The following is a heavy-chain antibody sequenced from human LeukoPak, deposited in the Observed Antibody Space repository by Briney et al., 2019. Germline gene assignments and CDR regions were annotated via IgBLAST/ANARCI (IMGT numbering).Heavy chain of an antibody. D-gene: IGHD1-1*01. V-gene: IGHV1-2*02. CDR3: AREKTTRGSYFDY. CDR2: FNPSGGST. CDR1: GYTFTSYY. J-gene: IGHJ4*02. Sequence: GASVKVSCKASGYTFTSYYMHWVRQAPGQGLEWMGMFNPSGGSTDYAQKFQGRVTMTRDTSISTAYMELSRLRSDDTAVYYCAREKTTRGSYFDYWGQGTLVTVSS.